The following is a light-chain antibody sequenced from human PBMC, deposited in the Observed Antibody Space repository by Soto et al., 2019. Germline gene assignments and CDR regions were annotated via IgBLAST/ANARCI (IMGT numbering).Light chain of an antibody. CDR1: HSVSSSY. J-gene: IGKJ5*01. CDR2: GAS. CDR3: QHYVTSPFT. Sequence: EIVLTQSPGTLSLSPGERATLSCRASHSVSSSYFAWYQQKPGQAPRLLVYGASSRATGIPDRFSGGGFGTDTPSCSRLAPEDFAVYFCQHYVTSPFTFGHGTRLES. V-gene: IGKV3-20*01.